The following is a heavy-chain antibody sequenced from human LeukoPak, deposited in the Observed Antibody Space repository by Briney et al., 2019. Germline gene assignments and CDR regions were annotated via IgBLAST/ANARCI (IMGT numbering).Heavy chain of an antibody. CDR1: GGSISRSTYY. CDR2: ISYSGST. D-gene: IGHD7-27*01. Sequence: SETLSLTCIVSGGSISRSTYYWGWIRQPPGKGLEWIGTISYSGSTYYYPSLKSRVTISADTSKNQFSLKLSSVTAADTAVYYCARLGIIDAFDIWGQGTMVTVSS. J-gene: IGHJ3*02. CDR3: ARLGIIDAFDI. V-gene: IGHV4-39*01.